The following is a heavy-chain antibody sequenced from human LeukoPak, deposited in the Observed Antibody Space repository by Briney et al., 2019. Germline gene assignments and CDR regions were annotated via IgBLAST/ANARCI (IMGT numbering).Heavy chain of an antibody. CDR1: GGSISSYD. CDR3: ARDKGLRSRAFDI. J-gene: IGHJ3*02. CDR2: IHDSGST. D-gene: IGHD3-3*01. Sequence: PSETLSLTCTVSGGSISSYDWSWIRQPPGKGLEWIAYIHDSGSTDYNPSLKSRVTISVETSKNQFSLKLSSVTAADTAVYYCARDKGLRSRAFDIWGQGTMVTVSS. V-gene: IGHV4-59*12.